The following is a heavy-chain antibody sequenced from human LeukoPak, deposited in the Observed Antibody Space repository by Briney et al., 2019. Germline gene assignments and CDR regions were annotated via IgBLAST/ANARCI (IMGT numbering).Heavy chain of an antibody. CDR2: IYYSGST. CDR1: GFTFSSYA. D-gene: IGHD2-2*01. Sequence: GSLRLSCAASGFTFSSYAMSWVRQAPGKGLEWIGSIYYSGSTYYNPSLKSRVTISVDTSKNQFSLKLSSVTAADTAVYYCARLIVVVPAATFAFDIWGQGTMVTVSS. V-gene: IGHV4-39*01. J-gene: IGHJ3*02. CDR3: ARLIVVVPAATFAFDI.